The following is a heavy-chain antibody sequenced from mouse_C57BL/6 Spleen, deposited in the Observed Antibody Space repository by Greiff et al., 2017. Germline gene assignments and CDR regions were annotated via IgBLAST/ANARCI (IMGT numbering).Heavy chain of an antibody. Sequence: VQLQQPGAELVKPGASVKLSCKASGYTFTRYWRHWLKRRPGQGLGGIGMMHPNSGSTNYNEKFKSKATLTVDKSSSTAYMQLSSLTSEDSAVYYCARCPHYYGAAMDYWGQGTSVTVSS. D-gene: IGHD1-2*01. CDR3: ARCPHYYGAAMDY. V-gene: IGHV1-64*01. J-gene: IGHJ4*01. CDR1: GYTFTRYW. CDR2: MHPNSGST.